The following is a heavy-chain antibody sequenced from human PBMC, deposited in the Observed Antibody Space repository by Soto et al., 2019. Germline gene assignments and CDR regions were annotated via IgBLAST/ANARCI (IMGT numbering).Heavy chain of an antibody. V-gene: IGHV1-2*04. D-gene: IGHD6-19*01. Sequence: ASVKVSCKASGYTFTGYYMHWVRQAPGQGLEWMGWINPNSGGTNYAQKFQGWVTMTRDTSISTAYMELSRLRSDDTAVYYCARGSSGWHWEDGWFDPWGQGTLVTVS. CDR2: INPNSGGT. CDR3: ARGSSGWHWEDGWFDP. CDR1: GYTFTGYY. J-gene: IGHJ5*02.